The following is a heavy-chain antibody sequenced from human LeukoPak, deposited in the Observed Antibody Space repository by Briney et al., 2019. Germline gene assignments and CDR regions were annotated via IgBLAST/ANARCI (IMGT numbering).Heavy chain of an antibody. CDR3: ARPSIPLAYCGGDCYSMAVDFDY. D-gene: IGHD2-21*02. CDR1: GYIFTNYG. V-gene: IGHV1-18*01. CDR2: ISALNGNR. J-gene: IGHJ4*02. Sequence: ASVKVSCKASGYIFTNYGISWVRQAPGQGLEWMGWISALNGNRNIAQKVQGRVTVTTDTSTSTAYMELRSLRSDDTAVYYCARPSIPLAYCGGDCYSMAVDFDYWGQGTLVTVSS.